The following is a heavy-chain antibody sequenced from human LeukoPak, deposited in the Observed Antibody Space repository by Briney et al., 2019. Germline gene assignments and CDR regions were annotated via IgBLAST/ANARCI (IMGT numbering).Heavy chain of an antibody. J-gene: IGHJ4*02. D-gene: IGHD5-18*01. V-gene: IGHV1-2*06. CDR3: ARGYSYGHYFDY. CDR1: GYTFTGYY. Sequence: ASVKFSCKASGYTFTGYYMHWVRQAPGQGLEWMGRIDPNRGGTNYAQKFQGRVTMTRDTSISTAYMELSRLRSDDTAVYYCARGYSYGHYFDYWGQGTLVTVSS. CDR2: IDPNRGGT.